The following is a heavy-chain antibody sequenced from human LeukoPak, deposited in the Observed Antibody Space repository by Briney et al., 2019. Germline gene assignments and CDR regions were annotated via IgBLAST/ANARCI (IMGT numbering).Heavy chain of an antibody. CDR2: ISTSGNTI. CDR3: ARDGPGYSFDS. CDR1: GFSFISYE. J-gene: IGHJ4*02. Sequence: GGSLRLSCAASGFSFISYEMNWVRQAPGKGLEWVSCISTSGNTIYYADSVKGRFTVSRDNARKSLFLQLNSLRAEDTAVYYCARDGPGYSFDSWGQGTLVTVSS. V-gene: IGHV3-48*03. D-gene: IGHD5-18*01.